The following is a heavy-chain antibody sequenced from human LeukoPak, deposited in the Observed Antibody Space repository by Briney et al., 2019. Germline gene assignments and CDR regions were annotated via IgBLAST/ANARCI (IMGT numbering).Heavy chain of an antibody. V-gene: IGHV4-31*03. CDR2: S. D-gene: IGHD3-16*01. J-gene: IGHJ4*02. Sequence: PSQTLSLTCTVSGASISSGGYYWSWIRQLPGKGLEWIGCSLYNPSLQSRPSISVDPSKNQFSLKLSSVTAADTAVYYCASPRGLGIYYFDYWGQGTLVTVSS. CDR1: GASISSGGYY. CDR3: ASPRGLGIYYFDY.